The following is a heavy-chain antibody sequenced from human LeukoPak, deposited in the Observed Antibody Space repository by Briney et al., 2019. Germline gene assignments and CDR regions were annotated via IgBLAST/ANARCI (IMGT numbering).Heavy chain of an antibody. CDR3: AKDPAIQLWINYYFDY. D-gene: IGHD5-18*01. V-gene: IGHV3-23*01. Sequence: GGSLGLSCAASGFTFSSYAMSWVRQAPGKGLEWVSPISGSGGSTYYADSVKGRFTISRDNSKNTLYLQMNSLRAEDTAVYYCAKDPAIQLWINYYFDYWGQGTLVTVSS. J-gene: IGHJ4*02. CDR2: ISGSGGST. CDR1: GFTFSSYA.